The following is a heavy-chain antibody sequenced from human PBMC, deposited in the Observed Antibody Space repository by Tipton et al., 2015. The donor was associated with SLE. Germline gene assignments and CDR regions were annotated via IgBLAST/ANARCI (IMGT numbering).Heavy chain of an antibody. Sequence: TLSLTCTVSGSTNSSSSYYWGWIRQPPGKGLELIGSLYFSGSTYYNPSLKSRVTISVDTSKNQFSLKLSSVTAADTAVYYCARGWESDYWGQGTLVTVSS. J-gene: IGHJ4*02. CDR1: GSTNSSSSYY. CDR2: LYFSGST. D-gene: IGHD1-26*01. CDR3: ARGWESDY. V-gene: IGHV4-39*07.